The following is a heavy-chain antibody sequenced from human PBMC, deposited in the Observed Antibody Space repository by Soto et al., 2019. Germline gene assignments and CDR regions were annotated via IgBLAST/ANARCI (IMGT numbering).Heavy chain of an antibody. CDR3: VGGNHRCLHVWYFDL. CDR1: GGTFSSYT. V-gene: IGHV1-69*12. CDR2: LIPIFGTA. D-gene: IGHD1-1*01. Sequence: QVQLVQSGAEVKKPGSSVTVSCKASGGTFSSYTISWVRQAPGQGLEWMGGLIPIFGTANYAQKFQGRVTIIADESTSTAYMELSSLRSVDTAVYYCVGGNHRCLHVWYFDLWGRGPLVTVSS. J-gene: IGHJ2*01.